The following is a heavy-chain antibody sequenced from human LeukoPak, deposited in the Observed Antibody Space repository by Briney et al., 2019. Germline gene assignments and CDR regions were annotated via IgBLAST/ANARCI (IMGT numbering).Heavy chain of an antibody. CDR1: GFTFSSYG. CDR2: ISYDGRNQ. D-gene: IGHD3-3*01. Sequence: PGGSLRLSCAASGFTFSSYGMHWVRQAPGKGLEWVAVISYDGRNQYYVDSVKGRFTISRDNAKNSLFLQMNSLRAEDTAVYYCARDSADITIFGGRYYGMDVWGQGTTVTVSS. J-gene: IGHJ6*02. V-gene: IGHV3-30*03. CDR3: ARDSADITIFGGRYYGMDV.